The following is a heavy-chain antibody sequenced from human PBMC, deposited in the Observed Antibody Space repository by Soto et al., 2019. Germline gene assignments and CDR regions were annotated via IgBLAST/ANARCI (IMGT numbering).Heavy chain of an antibody. CDR3: AATDFPSPGGGP. V-gene: IGHV1-58*01. CDR1: GFSFLSFA. D-gene: IGHD3-3*01. CDR2: VVVATGNT. Sequence: SVKVSCKASGFSFLSFAVQWVRQTRGQRLEWIGSVVVATGNTVYSPKFQDRATITGDMSTNIAYMYLGSLTSEDTAIYYCAATDFPSPGGGPWGQGXLVTVYS. J-gene: IGHJ5*02.